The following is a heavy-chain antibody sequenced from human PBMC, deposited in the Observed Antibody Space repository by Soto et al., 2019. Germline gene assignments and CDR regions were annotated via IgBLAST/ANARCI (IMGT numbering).Heavy chain of an antibody. D-gene: IGHD4-4*01. V-gene: IGHV3-23*01. CDR2: ISGSGGST. CDR3: AKGTHDYSRKIDY. Sequence: GGSLRLSCAASGFTFSSYAMSWVRQAPGKGLEWVSAISGSGGSTYYADSVKGRFTISRDNSKNTLYLQMNSLRAEHTAVYYCAKGTHDYSRKIDYWGQGTLVTVSS. J-gene: IGHJ4*02. CDR1: GFTFSSYA.